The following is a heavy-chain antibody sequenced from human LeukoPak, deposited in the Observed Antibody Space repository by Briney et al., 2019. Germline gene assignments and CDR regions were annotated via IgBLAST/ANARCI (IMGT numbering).Heavy chain of an antibody. Sequence: PSETLSLTCTVSGGSISSYYWSWIRQPAGKGLEWIGCIYTSGSTNYNPSLKSRVTMSVDTSKSQFSLKLSSVTAADTAVYFCSREGRWLQLGFDYWGRGTLVTVSS. J-gene: IGHJ4*02. CDR2: IYTSGST. CDR1: GGSISSYY. CDR3: SREGRWLQLGFDY. V-gene: IGHV4-4*07. D-gene: IGHD5-24*01.